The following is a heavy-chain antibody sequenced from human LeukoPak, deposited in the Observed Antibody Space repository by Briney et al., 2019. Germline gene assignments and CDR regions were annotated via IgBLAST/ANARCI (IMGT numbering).Heavy chain of an antibody. Sequence: PGGSLRLSCAASGFTFSSYEMNWVRQAPGKGLEWVSYISSSGSTIYYADSVKGRFTISRDNAKNSLYLQMNSLRAEDTAVYYCARGGIVVVPAAIRTIDYWGQGTLVTVSS. D-gene: IGHD2-2*02. J-gene: IGHJ4*02. CDR3: ARGGIVVVPAAIRTIDY. V-gene: IGHV3-48*03. CDR2: ISSSGSTI. CDR1: GFTFSSYE.